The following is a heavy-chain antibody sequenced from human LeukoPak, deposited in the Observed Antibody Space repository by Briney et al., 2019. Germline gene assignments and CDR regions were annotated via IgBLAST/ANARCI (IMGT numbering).Heavy chain of an antibody. CDR3: ANTAATV. CDR2: IGSTGRST. J-gene: IGHJ1*01. Sequence: GGSLRLSCSASGFTFSSYAMYWVRQAPGKGLDYVSTIGSTGRSTDYADSVKGRFTISRDNSKNTLYLQMSSLRVEDTAVYYCANTAATVWGQGTLVTASS. CDR1: GFTFSSYA. V-gene: IGHV3-64D*09. D-gene: IGHD6-13*01.